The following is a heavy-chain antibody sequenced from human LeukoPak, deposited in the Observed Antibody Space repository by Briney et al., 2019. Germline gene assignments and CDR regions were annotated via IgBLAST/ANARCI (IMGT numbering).Heavy chain of an antibody. CDR1: GYTFTGYY. V-gene: IGHV1-2*02. CDR3: AREASGSYFNWFDP. D-gene: IGHD1-26*01. Sequence: ASVKVSCKASGYTFTGYYMHWVRQAPGQGLEWMGWINPNSGGTNYAQKFQGGVTMTRDTSISTAYMELSRLRSDDTAVYYCAREASGSYFNWFDPWGQGTLVTVSS. J-gene: IGHJ5*02. CDR2: INPNSGGT.